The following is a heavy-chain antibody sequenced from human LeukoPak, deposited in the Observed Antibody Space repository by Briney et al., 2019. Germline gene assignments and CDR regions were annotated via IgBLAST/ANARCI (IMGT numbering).Heavy chain of an antibody. CDR3: ARVVSNSSSWRKVYYYYYYMDV. Sequence: PSETLSLTCTVSGGSISSGSYNWGWIRQPPGKGLEWIGSIYYSGKTYYNPSLKSRVTISVDTSKNQFSLKLSSVTAADTAVYYCARVVSNSSSWRKVYYYYYYMDVWGKGTTVTISS. D-gene: IGHD6-13*01. J-gene: IGHJ6*03. CDR2: IYYSGKT. V-gene: IGHV4-39*07. CDR1: GGSISSGSYN.